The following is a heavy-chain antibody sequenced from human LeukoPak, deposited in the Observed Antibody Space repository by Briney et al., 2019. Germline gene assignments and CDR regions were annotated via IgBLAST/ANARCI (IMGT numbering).Heavy chain of an antibody. CDR3: ARYYYDSSGYYWFDP. J-gene: IGHJ5*02. CDR1: GSSISSYY. Sequence: SETLSLTCTVSGSSISSYYWSWIRQPPGKGLEWIGYIYYSGSPNYNPSLKSRVTISVDTSKNQFSLKLSSVTAADTAVYYCARYYYDSSGYYWFDPWGQGTLVTVSS. CDR2: IYYSGSP. D-gene: IGHD3-22*01. V-gene: IGHV4-59*01.